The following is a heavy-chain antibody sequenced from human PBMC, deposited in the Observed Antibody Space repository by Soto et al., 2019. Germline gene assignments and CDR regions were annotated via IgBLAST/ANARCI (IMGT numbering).Heavy chain of an antibody. CDR2: ISGSGGST. D-gene: IGHD3-16*01. V-gene: IGHV3-23*01. CDR1: GFTLSTNA. CDR3: ARTLTFGGEFDAFEI. Sequence: EVQVLESGGGLIQSGGSLRLSCAASGFTLSTNAMSWVRQAPGKGLEWVSIISGSGGSTYYADSVKGRFTLSRDNSKNMLYLQMNSLRAEDTAVYYCARTLTFGGEFDAFEIWGQGTRVTVSS. J-gene: IGHJ3*02.